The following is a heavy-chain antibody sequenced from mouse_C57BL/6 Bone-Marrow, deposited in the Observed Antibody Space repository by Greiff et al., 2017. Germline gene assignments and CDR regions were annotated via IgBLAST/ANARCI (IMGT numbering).Heavy chain of an antibody. V-gene: IGHV14-4*01. CDR2: IDPENGDT. Sequence: EVKLMESGAELVRPGASVKLSCTASGFNIKDDYMHWVKQRPEQGLEWIGWIDPENGDTEYASKFQGKATITADTSSNTAYLQLSSLTSEDTAVYYCTTWDYEAGPYFDYWGQGTTLTVSS. CDR1: GFNIKDDY. CDR3: TTWDYEAGPYFDY. J-gene: IGHJ2*01. D-gene: IGHD2-4*01.